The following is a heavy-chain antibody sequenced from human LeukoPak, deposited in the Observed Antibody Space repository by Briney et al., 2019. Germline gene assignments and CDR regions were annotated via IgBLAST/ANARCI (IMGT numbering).Heavy chain of an antibody. J-gene: IGHJ4*02. V-gene: IGHV3-48*03. CDR2: ISSSGSTK. Sequence: GRSLRLSCAASGFTFSSYEMNWVRQAPGKGLEWVSYISSSGSTKYYADSVKGRFTISRDNALNSLYLQMSSLRAEDTAVYYCATLRPRQQLVVDHWGQGTLVTVSS. CDR1: GFTFSSYE. D-gene: IGHD6-13*01. CDR3: ATLRPRQQLVVDH.